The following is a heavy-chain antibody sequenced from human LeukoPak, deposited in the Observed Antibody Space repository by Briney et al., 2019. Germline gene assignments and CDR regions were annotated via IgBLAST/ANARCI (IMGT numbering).Heavy chain of an antibody. Sequence: GRSLRLSCAASGFTFGSYGMHWVRQAPGKGLEWVAVIWYDGTNKYYADSVKGRFTISRDNSKNTLYLQMNSLSAEDTAVYYCARRDGYDFDYWGQGTLVTVSS. J-gene: IGHJ4*02. CDR2: IWYDGTNK. CDR3: ARRDGYDFDY. D-gene: IGHD5-24*01. V-gene: IGHV3-33*01. CDR1: GFTFGSYG.